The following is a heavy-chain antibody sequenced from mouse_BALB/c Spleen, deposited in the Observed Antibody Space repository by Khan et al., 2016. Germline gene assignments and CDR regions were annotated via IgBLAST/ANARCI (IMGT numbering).Heavy chain of an antibody. CDR1: GYTFTTAG. Sequence: QIQLVQSGPELKKPGETVRISCKAPGYTFTTAGMQWVQKMPGKGLKWIGWINTHSGVPKYAEDFKGRFAFSLETSASTAYLQIRNLKNEDTATXYCAGSVGNYGYFDYGGQGTTLTVSS. D-gene: IGHD2-1*01. V-gene: IGHV9-4*02. CDR2: INTHSGVP. J-gene: IGHJ2*01. CDR3: AGSVGNYGYFDY.